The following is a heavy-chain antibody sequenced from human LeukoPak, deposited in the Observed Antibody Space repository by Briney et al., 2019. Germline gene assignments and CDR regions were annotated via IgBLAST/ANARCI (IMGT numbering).Heavy chain of an antibody. Sequence: GGSLRLSCAASGFTFSSYSMNWVRQAPGKGLEWVSYISSSSSTIYYADSVKGRFTISRDNAKNSLYLQMNSLRAEDTAVYYCASFYYDAFGYNWFDPWGQGTLVTVSS. D-gene: IGHD3-3*01. CDR1: GFTFSSYS. V-gene: IGHV3-48*01. CDR3: ASFYYDAFGYNWFDP. CDR2: ISSSSSTI. J-gene: IGHJ5*02.